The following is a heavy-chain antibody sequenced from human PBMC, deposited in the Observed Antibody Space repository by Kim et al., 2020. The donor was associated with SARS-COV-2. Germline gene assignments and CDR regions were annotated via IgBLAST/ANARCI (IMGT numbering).Heavy chain of an antibody. Sequence: GGSLRLSCSASGFTFSPYNLNWVRQAPGKGLEWVTSIGSSSDFIYYADSVKGRFTISRDNGKNSLFLQMNSLRAEDTETYYCTRGLGGGGDYFDFWGQGTVVTVSS. J-gene: IGHJ4*02. D-gene: IGHD1-26*01. CDR1: GFTFSPYN. CDR2: IGSSSDFI. V-gene: IGHV3-21*06. CDR3: TRGLGGGGDYFDF.